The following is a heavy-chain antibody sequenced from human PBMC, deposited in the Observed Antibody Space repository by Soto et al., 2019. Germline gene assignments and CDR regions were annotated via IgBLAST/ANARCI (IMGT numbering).Heavy chain of an antibody. CDR2: ISRDGTNK. V-gene: IGHV3-30*04. CDR3: ARSRSGAVADSFDF. CDR1: GFTFSRYA. Sequence: QVQVVESGGGVVQPGRSLRLSCAASGFTFSRYAIHGVRQAPGNGLEWVAVISRDGTNKYYVDSVKGRFTISRDNSRNTLYLQMNSLRHEDAAVYYCARSRSGAVADSFDFWGQGTLVTVSS. J-gene: IGHJ4*02. D-gene: IGHD3-10*01.